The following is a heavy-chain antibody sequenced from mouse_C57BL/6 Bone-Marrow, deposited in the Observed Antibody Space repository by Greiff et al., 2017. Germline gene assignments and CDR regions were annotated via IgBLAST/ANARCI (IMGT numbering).Heavy chain of an antibody. D-gene: IGHD1-1*01. CDR2: IYPGDGDT. J-gene: IGHJ4*01. CDR3: ARSYYGSSYDYAMDY. Sequence: VKLVESGAELVKPGASVKISCKASGYAFSSYWMNWVKQRPGKGLEWIGQIYPGDGDTNYNGKFKGKATLTADKSSSTAYMQLSSLTSEDSAVYFCARSYYGSSYDYAMDYWGQGTSVTVSS. CDR1: GYAFSSYW. V-gene: IGHV1-80*01.